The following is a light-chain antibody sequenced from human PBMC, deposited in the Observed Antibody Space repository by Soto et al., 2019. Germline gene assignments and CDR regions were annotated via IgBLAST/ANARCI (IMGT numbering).Light chain of an antibody. CDR2: GAS. CDR1: RGISRT. Sequence: EIVMTQSPATLSVSPGETATLSCRASRGISRTLAWYQLKSGQAPRLLFYGASTRATGVPARFSGSGSGTEFTLTISSLQSEDSALYYCQHYNHWPQLSFGGGTKVQI. V-gene: IGKV3-15*01. J-gene: IGKJ4*01. CDR3: QHYNHWPQLS.